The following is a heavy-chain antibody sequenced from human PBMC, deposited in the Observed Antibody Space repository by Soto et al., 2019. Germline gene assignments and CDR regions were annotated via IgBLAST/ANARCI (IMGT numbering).Heavy chain of an antibody. V-gene: IGHV3-72*01. Sequence: EVQLVESGGGLVQPGGSLRLSCVASGFAFSDHYMDWVRQAPGKGLEWVGRTRNKINGHTTEYAASVKGRFTISRADSQNSLYLQMNSLETEDTAVYYCARGRYCGGGSCYWTFDYWGQGALVTVSS. CDR1: GFAFSDHY. CDR2: TRNKINGHTT. D-gene: IGHD2-15*01. J-gene: IGHJ4*02. CDR3: ARGRYCGGGSCYWTFDY.